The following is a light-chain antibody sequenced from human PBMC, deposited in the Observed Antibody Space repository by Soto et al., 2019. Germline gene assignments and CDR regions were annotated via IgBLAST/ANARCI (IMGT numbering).Light chain of an antibody. V-gene: IGLV1-44*01. CDR3: AAWDDSLNAHVL. J-gene: IGLJ2*01. CDR1: SSNIGGNT. Sequence: QAVVTQPPSASGTPGQRVTICCSGSSSNIGGNTVNWYQQLPGTAPKLLIYSNNQRPSGVPDRFSGSKSGTSASLAISGLQSEDEADYYCAAWDDSLNAHVLFGGGTKLTVL. CDR2: SNN.